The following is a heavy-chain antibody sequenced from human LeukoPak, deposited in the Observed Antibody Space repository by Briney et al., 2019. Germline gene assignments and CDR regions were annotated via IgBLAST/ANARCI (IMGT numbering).Heavy chain of an antibody. CDR3: ARSPCSSTSCYYYYGMDV. D-gene: IGHD2-2*01. CDR1: SGSFSGYY. V-gene: IGHV4-34*01. Sequence: SGTLSLTCAVYSGSFSGYYWSWIRQPPGKGLEWIGEINHSGSTNFNPSLKSRVTISLDTSKNQFSLKVSSVTAADTAVYYCARSPCSSTSCYYYYGMDVWGQGTTVTV. CDR2: INHSGST. J-gene: IGHJ6*02.